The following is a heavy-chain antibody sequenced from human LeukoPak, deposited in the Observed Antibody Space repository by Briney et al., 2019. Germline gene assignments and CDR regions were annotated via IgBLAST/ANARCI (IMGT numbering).Heavy chain of an antibody. D-gene: IGHD2-21*01. V-gene: IGHV3-23*01. J-gene: IGHJ4*02. CDR1: GFTFSSYW. CDR3: AKGSWWGLGDS. CDR2: ISGSGGST. Sequence: GGSLRLSCTASGFTFSSYWMHWVRQAPGKGLEWVPGISGSGGSTYYADSVKGRFTISRDNSKNTVYLQMNSLRAEDTAVHYCAKGSWWGLGDSWGQGTLVTVSS.